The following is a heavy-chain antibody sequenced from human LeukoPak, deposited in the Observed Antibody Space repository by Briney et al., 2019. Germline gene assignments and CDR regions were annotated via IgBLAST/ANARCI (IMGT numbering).Heavy chain of an antibody. J-gene: IGHJ6*02. CDR2: ISYDGSNK. CDR3: ARDFPDYYDSSGYNYYYYYGMDV. V-gene: IGHV3-30-3*01. CDR1: GFTFSSYA. Sequence: GRSLRLSCAASGFTFSSYAMHWVRQAPRKGLEWVAVISYDGSNKYYADSVKGRFTISRDNSKNTLYLQMNSLRAEDTAVYYCARDFPDYYDSSGYNYYYYYGMDVWGQGTTVTVSS. D-gene: IGHD3-22*01.